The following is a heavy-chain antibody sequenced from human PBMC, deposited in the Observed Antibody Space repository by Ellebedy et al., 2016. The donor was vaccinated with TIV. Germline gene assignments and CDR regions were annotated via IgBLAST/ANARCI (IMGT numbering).Heavy chain of an antibody. V-gene: IGHV4-34*03. J-gene: IGHJ5*02. Sequence: MPSETLSLTCAVYGGSFSGYYWSWIRQPPGKGLEWIGEINHSGSTNYNPSLKSRVTISVDTSKNHFSLNLKSVTAADTAVYFCSGAYGRATPRSWGQGTLVTVSS. D-gene: IGHD3-10*01. CDR1: GGSFSGYY. CDR2: INHSGST. CDR3: SGAYGRATPRS.